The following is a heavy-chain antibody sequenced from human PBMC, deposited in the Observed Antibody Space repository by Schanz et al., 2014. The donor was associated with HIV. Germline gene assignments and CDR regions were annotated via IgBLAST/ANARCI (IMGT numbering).Heavy chain of an antibody. CDR1: GYIFIDYY. J-gene: IGHJ4*02. CDR2: IKPNSGDT. D-gene: IGHD2-15*01. V-gene: IGHV1-2*02. Sequence: QVQLVQSGDEVKKPGSSVKVSCKASGYIFIDYYIHWVRQAPGQGPEWMGYIKPNSGDTFYAQKFRGRVTMTRDTSMSTASVELSRLRSDDTAVYYCARGRSGYCSGGSCPYGRYYFDYWGQGTLVTVSS. CDR3: ARGRSGYCSGGSCPYGRYYFDY.